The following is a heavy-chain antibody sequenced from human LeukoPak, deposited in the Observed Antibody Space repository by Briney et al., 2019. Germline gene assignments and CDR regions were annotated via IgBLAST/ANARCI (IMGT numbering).Heavy chain of an antibody. J-gene: IGHJ4*02. CDR3: ARRIARSSSGFDY. Sequence: PSETLSLTCTVSGGPISSSSYYWGWIRQPPGKGLEWIGTIYYSGSTYYNPSLKSRVTVSVDTSKNQFSLKLSSVTAADTAVYYCARRIARSSSGFDYWGQGTLVTVSS. CDR2: IYYSGST. CDR1: GGPISSSSYY. V-gene: IGHV4-39*01. D-gene: IGHD6-6*01.